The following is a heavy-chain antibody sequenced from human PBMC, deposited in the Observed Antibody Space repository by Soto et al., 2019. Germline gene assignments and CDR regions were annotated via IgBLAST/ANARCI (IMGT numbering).Heavy chain of an antibody. Sequence: PSETLSLTCTASCGSISSSSYYWGWIRQPPGKGLEWIVSIYYSGSTYYNPSLRSRVTISVDTSKNQFSLKLNSVTAADTAMYYCARHGSNIAARVDYWGQGTLVTVS. J-gene: IGHJ4*02. CDR3: ARHGSNIAARVDY. CDR2: IYYSGST. D-gene: IGHD6-6*01. CDR1: CGSISSSSYY. V-gene: IGHV4-39*01.